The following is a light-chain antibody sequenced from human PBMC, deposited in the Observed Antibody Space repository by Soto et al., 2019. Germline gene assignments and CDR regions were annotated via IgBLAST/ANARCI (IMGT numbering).Light chain of an antibody. CDR3: QTWGTGTQL. V-gene: IGLV4-69*01. J-gene: IGLJ2*01. CDR1: SGHSTYA. CDR2: LDRHGIH. Sequence: QSVLTQSPSASASLGASVTLTCTLSSGHSTYAIAWHQQQPDKGPRYLMTLDRHGIHRKGDGIPDRFSGSSSGAERYLTISSLQSEDEADYYCQTWGTGTQLFGGGTKVTVL.